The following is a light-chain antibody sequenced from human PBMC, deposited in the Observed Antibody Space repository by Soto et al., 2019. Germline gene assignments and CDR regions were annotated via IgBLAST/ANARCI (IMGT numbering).Light chain of an antibody. Sequence: EIVLTQSPGTLSLSPGERATLSCRASQSVGSDFLAWYQQRPGQPPRILIFGASGRATGIPDRFSGSGSGTDFTLTISRLEPEDFAVYYCQQYGSLSWAFGRGTKVEIK. CDR1: QSVGSDF. V-gene: IGKV3-20*01. CDR3: QQYGSLSWA. J-gene: IGKJ1*01. CDR2: GAS.